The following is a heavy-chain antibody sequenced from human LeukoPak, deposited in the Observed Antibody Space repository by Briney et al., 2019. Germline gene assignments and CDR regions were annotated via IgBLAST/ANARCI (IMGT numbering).Heavy chain of an antibody. D-gene: IGHD1-26*01. CDR3: ARGAPRSAVSFDY. Sequence: SETLSLTCTVSGGSISDNYWSWIRQPPGKGLEWLSYTFYSGATKYNPSLKSRVTTSFDTSRKQFSLRLRSVTAADTAVYYCARGAPRSAVSFDYWGQGTLVTVSS. CDR1: GGSISDNY. J-gene: IGHJ4*02. V-gene: IGHV4-59*01. CDR2: TFYSGAT.